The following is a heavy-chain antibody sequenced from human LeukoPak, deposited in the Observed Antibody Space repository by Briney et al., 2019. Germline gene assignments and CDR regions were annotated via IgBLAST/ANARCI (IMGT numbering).Heavy chain of an antibody. J-gene: IGHJ3*02. CDR1: GGTFSSYA. Sequence: SVKVSCKASGGTFSSYAINWVRQAPGQGLEWMGRIIPMLGTVNYAQKFQGRVTIIADKLTSTAYMELSSLRSEDTAVYYCARIPSLMVRGVIPHDAFDIWGQGTMVTVSS. V-gene: IGHV1-69*04. CDR3: ARIPSLMVRGVIPHDAFDI. CDR2: IIPMLGTV. D-gene: IGHD3-10*01.